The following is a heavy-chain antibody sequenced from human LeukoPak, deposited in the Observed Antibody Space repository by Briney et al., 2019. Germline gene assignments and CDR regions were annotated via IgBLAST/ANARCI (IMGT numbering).Heavy chain of an antibody. CDR2: MNPNSGNT. J-gene: IGHJ4*02. D-gene: IGHD3-10*01. V-gene: IGHV1-8*01. CDR1: GYTFTSYD. CDR3: ARAGYYASGSYTVDY. Sequence: GASVKVSYKASGYTFTSYDINWVRQATGQGLEWMGWMNPNSGNTGYAQNFQGRVTMTRNTSISTAYMELSSLRSEDTAVYYCARAGYYASGSYTVDYWGQGTLVTVSS.